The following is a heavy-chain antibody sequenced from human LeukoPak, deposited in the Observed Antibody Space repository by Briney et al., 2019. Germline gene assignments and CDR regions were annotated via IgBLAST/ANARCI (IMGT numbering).Heavy chain of an antibody. CDR1: GGTFSSYA. CDR3: ARGGVPAAYNWFDP. Sequence: SVKVSCKASGGTFSSYAISWVRQAPGQGLEWMGGIIPIFGTANYAQKFQGRVTITTDESTSTAYMELSSLRSEDTAVYYCARGGVPAAYNWFDPWGQGTLVTVSS. CDR2: IIPIFGTA. V-gene: IGHV1-69*05. J-gene: IGHJ5*02. D-gene: IGHD2-2*01.